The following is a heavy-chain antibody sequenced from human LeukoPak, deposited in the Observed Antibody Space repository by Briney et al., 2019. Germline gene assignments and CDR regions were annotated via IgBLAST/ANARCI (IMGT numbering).Heavy chain of an antibody. CDR1: GYTFTSYA. V-gene: IGHV7-4-1*02. Sequence: ASVKVSCKASGYTFTSYAMNWVRQAPGQGLEWMGWINTNTGNPTYAQGFTGRFVFSLDTSVSTAYLQISSLKAEDTAVYYCARERVVPAAQGYGMDVWGQGTTVTVSS. CDR2: INTNTGNP. CDR3: ARERVVPAAQGYGMDV. D-gene: IGHD2-2*01. J-gene: IGHJ6*02.